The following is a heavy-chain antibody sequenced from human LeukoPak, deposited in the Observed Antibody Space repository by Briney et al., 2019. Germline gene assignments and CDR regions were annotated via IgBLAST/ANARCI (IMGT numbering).Heavy chain of an antibody. D-gene: IGHD1-14*01. Sequence: GGSLRLSCAASGFTVITNDMTWVRQAPGKELEWVSVLYSDGNTKYADSVQGRFTISRDNSKNTLYLEMNSLSPDDTAVYYCARGVEPLAANTLAYWGQGTLVTVSS. J-gene: IGHJ4*02. V-gene: IGHV3-53*01. CDR1: GFTVITND. CDR2: LYSDGNT. CDR3: ARGVEPLAANTLAY.